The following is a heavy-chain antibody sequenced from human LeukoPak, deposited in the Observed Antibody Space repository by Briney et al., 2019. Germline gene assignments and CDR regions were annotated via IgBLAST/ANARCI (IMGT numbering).Heavy chain of an antibody. J-gene: IGHJ4*02. V-gene: IGHV4-30-2*01. CDR1: GVSISSGGYY. D-gene: IGHD1-26*01. CDR3: ARSYGAL. CDR2: ISHSEST. Sequence: PSETLSLTCIVSGVSISSGGYYWSWIRQPPGKGLEWIGYISHSESTDYNPSLKSRVTISVERSKNQFSLKVSSVTAADTAVYYCARSYGALWGQGTLVTVSS.